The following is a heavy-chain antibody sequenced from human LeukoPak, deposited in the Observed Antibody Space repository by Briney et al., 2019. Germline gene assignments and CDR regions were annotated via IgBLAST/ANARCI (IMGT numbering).Heavy chain of an antibody. V-gene: IGHV1-46*01. CDR1: GYTFTSYY. J-gene: IGHJ4*02. D-gene: IGHD6-13*01. Sequence: ASVKVSCKASGYTFTSYYIHWVRQAPGQGLEWMGIINPSGGSTTYAQKFQGRVTMTRDTSTSTAYMELRSLRSDDTAVYYCARDRGYSSSWWGYDYWGQGTLVTVSS. CDR2: INPSGGST. CDR3: ARDRGYSSSWWGYDY.